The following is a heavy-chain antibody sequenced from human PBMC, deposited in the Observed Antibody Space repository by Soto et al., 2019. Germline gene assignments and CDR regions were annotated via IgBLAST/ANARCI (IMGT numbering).Heavy chain of an antibody. CDR1: GYTFTSYW. CDR2: IYPGDSDT. V-gene: IGHV5-51*01. J-gene: IGHJ6*02. CDR3: ARPAYSNYGGYYYGMDV. Sequence: VESLKISCRASGYTFTSYWIGWVRQMPGKGLEWMGFIYPGDSDTRYSPSFQGQVTISADKSISTAYLQWSSLRASDTAMYYCARPAYSNYGGYYYGMDVWGQGTTVTVSS. D-gene: IGHD4-4*01.